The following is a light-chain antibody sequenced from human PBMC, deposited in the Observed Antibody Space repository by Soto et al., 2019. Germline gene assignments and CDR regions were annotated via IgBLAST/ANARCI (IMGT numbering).Light chain of an antibody. J-gene: IGLJ3*02. CDR3: SSHAGINNVV. CDR2: GGR. V-gene: IGLV2-14*02. CDR1: SSAIGSYNL. Sequence: QSALTQPASVSGSPGQSITISCTGASSAIGSYNLVSWDQLHPGKAPNFMVFGGRKRPSGVSDRFSGSKSANTASLTISGLQSEDEADYYCSSHAGINNVVFGGGTKVTVL.